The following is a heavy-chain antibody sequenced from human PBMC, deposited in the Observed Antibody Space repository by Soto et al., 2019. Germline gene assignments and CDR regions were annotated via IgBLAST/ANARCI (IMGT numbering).Heavy chain of an antibody. J-gene: IGHJ4*02. Sequence: SLKVCCKAPGGTFSSYAISWVRQAPGKGLEWMGGIIPIFGTANYAQKFQGRVTITADESTSTAYMELSSLRSEDTAVYYCAREGIAVAGKYFDYWGQGTLVTVSS. CDR3: AREGIAVAGKYFDY. CDR1: GGTFSSYA. V-gene: IGHV1-69*13. D-gene: IGHD6-19*01. CDR2: IIPIFGTA.